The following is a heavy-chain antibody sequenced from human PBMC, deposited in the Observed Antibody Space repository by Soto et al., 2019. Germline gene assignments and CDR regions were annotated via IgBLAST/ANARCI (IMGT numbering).Heavy chain of an antibody. CDR3: ARDLWWYLH. CDR2: ISAGSEGA. CDR1: GFTFSSHA. V-gene: IGHV3-23*01. Sequence: EVQLLASGGGLVQPGGALRLSCAASGFTFSSHAMSWVRQAPGKGLEWISSISAGSEGAYYADSVKGRFTISRDNSNNTLYLQMNSLRAEDTAVYYCARDLWWYLHWGQGTLVTVSS. J-gene: IGHJ4*02. D-gene: IGHD2-15*01.